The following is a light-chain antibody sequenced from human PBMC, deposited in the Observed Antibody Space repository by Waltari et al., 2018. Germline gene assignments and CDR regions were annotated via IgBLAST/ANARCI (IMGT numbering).Light chain of an antibody. CDR2: EVR. CDR3: ISYAGSDNLI. J-gene: IGLJ2*01. CDR1: STDVGVYNY. V-gene: IGLV2-8*01. Sequence: QSALTQPPSASGSPGQSVTISCTGTSTDVGVYNYVSWYQQHPGRAPKLSVYEVRKRPSGVPDLFPGSKSGNTASLTVSGLQDEDEADYYCISYAGSDNLIFGGGTKLTVL.